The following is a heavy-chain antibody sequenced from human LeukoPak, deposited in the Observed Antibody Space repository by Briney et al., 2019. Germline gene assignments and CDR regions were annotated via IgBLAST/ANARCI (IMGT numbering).Heavy chain of an antibody. Sequence: PSETLSLTCTVSGGSISSDSHYWTWIRQPPGKGLEWIGSVYYSGSTYYHPSLKSRVTISVDTSKNRFSLKMISLTAADTAVYYCARQGSPGVLVYYYYGMDVWGQGTTVTVSS. CDR3: ARQGSPGVLVYYYYGMDV. CDR2: VYYSGST. V-gene: IGHV4-39*07. J-gene: IGHJ6*02. D-gene: IGHD3-10*01. CDR1: GGSISSDSHY.